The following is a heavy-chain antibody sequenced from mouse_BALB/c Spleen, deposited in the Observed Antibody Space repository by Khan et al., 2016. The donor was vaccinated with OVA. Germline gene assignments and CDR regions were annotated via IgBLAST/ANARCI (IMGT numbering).Heavy chain of an antibody. V-gene: IGHV2-6-1*01. CDR3: ARQPYYHYSCLDD. J-gene: IGHJ4*01. CDR1: GFSLTTYG. D-gene: IGHD2-4*01. CDR2: IWSDGKT. Sequence: VQLQESGPGLAAPSQSLSITCTISGFSLTTYGVHWVRQPPGKGLEWLAVIWSDGKTHYNSALKSRLSLSKDTSPSQVFLYMNSLQPDDTDIYICARQPYYHYSCLDDWGQGTSVTVSS.